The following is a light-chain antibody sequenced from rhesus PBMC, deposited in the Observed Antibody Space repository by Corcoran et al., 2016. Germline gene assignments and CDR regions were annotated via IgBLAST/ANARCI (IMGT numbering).Light chain of an antibody. Sequence: DIQMTQSPSSLSASVGDTVTITCRASQGISSWLAWYQQKPGKAPKLLIYKESSLQSGVPSRFRGSGPGTEFTLTISSLQPEDFATYYGQKYSSRPYSFGQGTKVEIK. J-gene: IGKJ2*01. CDR3: QKYSSRPYS. CDR2: KES. V-gene: IGKV1-22*01. CDR1: QGISSW.